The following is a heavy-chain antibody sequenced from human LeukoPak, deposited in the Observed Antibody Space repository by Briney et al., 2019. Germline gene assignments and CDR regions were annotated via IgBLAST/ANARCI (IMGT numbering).Heavy chain of an antibody. D-gene: IGHD4-11*01. CDR3: ARVKTRGNYVVDP. V-gene: IGHV1-2*02. CDR2: INPNSGGT. CDR1: GYTFTGYY. Sequence: ASVKVSCKASGYTFTGYYMHWVRQAPGQGLEWMGWINPNSGGTNYAQKFQGRVTMTRDTSISTAYMELSRLRSDDTAVYYCARVKTRGNYVVDPWGQGTLVTVSS. J-gene: IGHJ5*02.